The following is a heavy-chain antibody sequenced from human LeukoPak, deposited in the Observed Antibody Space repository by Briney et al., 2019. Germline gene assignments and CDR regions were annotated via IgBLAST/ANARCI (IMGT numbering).Heavy chain of an antibody. V-gene: IGHV4-4*02. CDR3: ARMRIVGAAGFDY. D-gene: IGHD1-26*01. CDR2: IYHSGST. J-gene: IGHJ4*02. Sequence: KPSETLSLTCAVSGVSISSSNWWSWVRQPPGKGLEWIGEIYHSGSTNYNPSLKSRVTISVDKSKNQFSLKLSSVTAADTAVYYCARMRIVGAAGFDYWGQGTLVTVSS. CDR1: GVSISSSNW.